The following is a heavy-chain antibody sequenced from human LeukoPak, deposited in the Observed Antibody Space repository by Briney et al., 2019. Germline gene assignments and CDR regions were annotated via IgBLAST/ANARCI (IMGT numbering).Heavy chain of an antibody. CDR3: ARQYYDILTGYRPFDY. Sequence: SETLSLTCTVSGGSISSYYWGWIRQPPGKGLEWIGSIYYSGSTYYNPSLKSRVTISVDTSKNQFSLKLSSVTAADTAVYYCARQYYDILTGYRPFDYWGQGTLVTVSS. CDR1: GGSISSYY. J-gene: IGHJ4*02. V-gene: IGHV4-39*07. CDR2: IYYSGST. D-gene: IGHD3-9*01.